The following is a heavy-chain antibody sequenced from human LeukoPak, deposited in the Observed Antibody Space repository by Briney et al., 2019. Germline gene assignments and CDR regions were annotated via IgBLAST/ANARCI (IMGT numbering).Heavy chain of an antibody. CDR1: EYTFTAYY. D-gene: IGHD6-19*01. CDR2: INPNSGDT. Sequence: ASVKLSCNASEYTFTAYYMHWVPQAPAPGLEWKGWINPNSGDTNYAEKFQGRVTMTRDTSITTAYMELSRLRSDDTAVYYCARRSSSAWDYFDYWGQGTLVTVSS. CDR3: ARRSSSAWDYFDY. V-gene: IGHV1-2*02. J-gene: IGHJ4*02.